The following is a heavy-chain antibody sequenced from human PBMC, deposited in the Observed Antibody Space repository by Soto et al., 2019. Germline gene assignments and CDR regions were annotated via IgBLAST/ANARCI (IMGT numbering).Heavy chain of an antibody. CDR2: IYYSGST. D-gene: IGHD5-12*01. CDR3: ARVRLVDIVEDGWFDP. J-gene: IGHJ5*02. V-gene: IGHV4-59*01. Sequence: PSETLSLTCTVSGGSISSYYWSWIRQPPGKGLEWIGYIYYSGSTNYNPSLKSRVTISVDTSKNQFSLKLSSVTAADTAVYYCARVRLVDIVEDGWFDPWGQGTLVTVSS. CDR1: GGSISSYY.